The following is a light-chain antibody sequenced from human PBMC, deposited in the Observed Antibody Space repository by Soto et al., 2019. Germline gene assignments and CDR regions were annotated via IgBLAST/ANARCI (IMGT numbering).Light chain of an antibody. CDR2: AAS. CDR3: QKYSSVPV. CDR1: QYIRNF. Sequence: DIQMTQSPTSLSASVGDRVTITCRASQYIRNFVAWYQQKPGKAPKLLIYAASTLQSGVPSRFSGSGSGTDVTLTINSLQPEDVATYACQKYSSVPVFGPGTKVEIK. J-gene: IGKJ3*01. V-gene: IGKV1-27*01.